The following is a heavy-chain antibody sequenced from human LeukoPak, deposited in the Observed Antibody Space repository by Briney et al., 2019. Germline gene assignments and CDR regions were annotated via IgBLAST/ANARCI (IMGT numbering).Heavy chain of an antibody. V-gene: IGHV3-7*04. D-gene: IGHD1-1*01. CDR2: IKQDGSEK. CDR1: GFTFSGYW. J-gene: IGHJ4*02. CDR3: ARVATYYFDY. Sequence: GGSLRLSCAASGFTFSGYWMSWVRQAPGKGLEWVANIKQDGSEKDYVDSVKGRFTIPRDNAKNSLYLQMNSLGAEDTAVYYCARVATYYFDYWGQGTLVTVSS.